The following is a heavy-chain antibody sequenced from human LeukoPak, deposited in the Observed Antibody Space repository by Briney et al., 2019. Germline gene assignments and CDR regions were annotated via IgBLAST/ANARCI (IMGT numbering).Heavy chain of an antibody. CDR1: GFTLADYA. J-gene: IGHJ6*02. D-gene: IGHD3-10*01. Sequence: GGSLRLSCAASGFTLADYAMHWVRQAPGKGPEWVSGISWNSGSIAYADSVKGRFAISRDNAKNSLYLQLNSLGPEDTALYYCAKDIFGSGSYPFYYGMDVWGQGTTVIDSS. CDR2: ISWNSGSI. CDR3: AKDIFGSGSYPFYYGMDV. V-gene: IGHV3-9*01.